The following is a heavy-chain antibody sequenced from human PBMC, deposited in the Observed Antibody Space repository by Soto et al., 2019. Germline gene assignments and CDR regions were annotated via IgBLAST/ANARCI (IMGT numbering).Heavy chain of an antibody. Sequence: QVQLVQSGAEVKKPGASVKDSCKASGYTFTSYGISWVRQAPGQGLEWMGWISAYNGNTNYAQKLQGRVTMTTDTSTSTAYMELRSLRSDDTAVYYCATDYCSGGSCYVPDAFDIWGQGTMVTVSS. J-gene: IGHJ3*02. CDR3: ATDYCSGGSCYVPDAFDI. D-gene: IGHD2-15*01. V-gene: IGHV1-18*01. CDR1: GYTFTSYG. CDR2: ISAYNGNT.